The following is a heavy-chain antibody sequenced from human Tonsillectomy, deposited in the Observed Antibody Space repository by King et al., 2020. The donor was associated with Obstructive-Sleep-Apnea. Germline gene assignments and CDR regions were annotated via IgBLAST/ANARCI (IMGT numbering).Heavy chain of an antibody. CDR3: AGDHHWRTTARYYFDY. J-gene: IGHJ4*02. CDR2: VIPIFAVA. V-gene: IGHV1-69*12. Sequence: AQLVQSGAELKKPGSSVKISCKASGGGFINYAISWVRQAPGQGLEWMGGVIPIFAVANYAQKFQGRVTVTADESTSTAYMELSSLRSEDTGVYFCAGDHHWRTTARYYFDYWGQGTLVTVSS. D-gene: IGHD6-6*01. CDR1: GGGFINYA.